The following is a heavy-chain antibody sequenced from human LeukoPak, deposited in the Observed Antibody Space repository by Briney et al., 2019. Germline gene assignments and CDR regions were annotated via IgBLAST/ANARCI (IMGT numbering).Heavy chain of an antibody. V-gene: IGHV4-59*08. CDR1: GGSISSYY. J-gene: IGHJ6*03. CDR2: IYYSGST. CDR3: ALGRLYYYYMDV. Sequence: SETLSLTCTVSGGSISSYYWSWIRQPPGKGLEWIGYIYYSGSTNYNPSLKSRVTISVDTSKNQFSLKLSSVTAADTAVYYCALGRLYYYYMDVWGKGTTVTVSS.